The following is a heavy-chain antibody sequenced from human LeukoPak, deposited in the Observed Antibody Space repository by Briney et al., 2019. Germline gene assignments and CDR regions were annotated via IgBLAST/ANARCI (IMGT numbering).Heavy chain of an antibody. V-gene: IGHV4-39*07. D-gene: IGHD6-19*01. CDR2: IYYSGST. J-gene: IGHJ4*02. Sequence: SETLSLTCTVSGGSISSSSYYWGWIRQPPGKGLERIGSIYYSGSTYYNPSLKSRVTISVDRSKNQFSLKLSSLTAADTAVYYCARAVAGPFDYWGQGTLVTVSS. CDR3: ARAVAGPFDY. CDR1: GGSISSSSYY.